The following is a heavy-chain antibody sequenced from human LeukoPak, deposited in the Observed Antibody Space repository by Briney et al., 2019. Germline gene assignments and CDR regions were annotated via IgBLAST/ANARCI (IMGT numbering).Heavy chain of an antibody. V-gene: IGHV4-30-4*01. CDR2: IYYSGST. Sequence: SETLSLTCTVSGGSISSGDYYWSWIRQPPGKGLEWIGYIYYSGSTYYNPSLKSRVTISVDTSKNQFSLKLSSVTAADTAVYYCAGYIVVVPAQDAFDIWGQGTMVTVSS. D-gene: IGHD2-2*01. CDR1: GGSISSGDYY. CDR3: AGYIVVVPAQDAFDI. J-gene: IGHJ3*02.